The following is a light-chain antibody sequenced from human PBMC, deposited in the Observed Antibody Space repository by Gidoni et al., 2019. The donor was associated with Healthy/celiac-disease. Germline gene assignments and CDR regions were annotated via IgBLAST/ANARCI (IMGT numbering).Light chain of an antibody. Sequence: EMVLTQSPGTLSLSPGERATLSCRASQSVSSSYLAWYQQKPGQAPRLLIYGASSRATGIPDIFSGSGSVTDFTLTISRLEPEDFAVYYCQQYGSSPRVTFGPGTKVDIK. CDR1: QSVSSSY. V-gene: IGKV3-20*01. J-gene: IGKJ3*01. CDR2: GAS. CDR3: QQYGSSPRVT.